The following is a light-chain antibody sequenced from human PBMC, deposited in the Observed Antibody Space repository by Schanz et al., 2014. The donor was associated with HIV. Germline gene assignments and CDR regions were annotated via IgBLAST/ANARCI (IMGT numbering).Light chain of an antibody. CDR1: SNDVGGYNF. Sequence: QSALTQPASVSGSPGQSITISCTGTSNDVGGYNFVSWYQQHPGKAPKLIIYDVSNRPSGVSNRFSGSKSGITASLTISGLQAEDEAGYYCSSYTSSSTVLFGGGTKLTVL. CDR3: SSYTSSSTVL. V-gene: IGLV2-14*03. CDR2: DVS. J-gene: IGLJ2*01.